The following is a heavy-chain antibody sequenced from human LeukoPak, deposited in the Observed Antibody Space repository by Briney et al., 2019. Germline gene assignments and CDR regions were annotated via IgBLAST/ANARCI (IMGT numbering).Heavy chain of an antibody. V-gene: IGHV1-2*02. CDR1: GYTFTGYY. D-gene: IGHD7-27*01. CDR3: ARLSGDYYFDY. CDR2: INPNSGGT. Sequence: ASVKVSCKASGYTFTGYYMHWVRQAPGQGLEWMGWINPNSGGTNYAQKFQGRVTMTSDPSISTAYMELSRLRSDDTAVYYCARLSGDYYFDYWGQGTLVTVSS. J-gene: IGHJ4*02.